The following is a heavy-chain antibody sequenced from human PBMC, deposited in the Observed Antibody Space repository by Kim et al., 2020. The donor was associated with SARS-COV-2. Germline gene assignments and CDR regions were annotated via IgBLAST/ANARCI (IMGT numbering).Heavy chain of an antibody. CDR2: IVVGSGNT. CDR1: GFTFTSSA. J-gene: IGHJ6*02. Sequence: SVKVSCKASGFTFTSSAVQWVRQARGQRLEWIGWIVVGSGNTNYAQKFQERVTITRDMSTSTAYMELSSLRSEDTAVYYCAASVVTVRYYYYYGMDVWGQGTTVTVSS. V-gene: IGHV1-58*01. D-gene: IGHD2-15*01. CDR3: AASVVTVRYYYYYGMDV.